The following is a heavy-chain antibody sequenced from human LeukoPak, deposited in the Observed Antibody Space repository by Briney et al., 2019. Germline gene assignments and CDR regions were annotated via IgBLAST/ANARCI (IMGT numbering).Heavy chain of an antibody. D-gene: IGHD3-3*01. CDR2: ISSSSSYI. CDR3: AKTSLSDPSGHYYYMDV. V-gene: IGHV3-21*01. J-gene: IGHJ6*03. CDR1: GFTFSSYS. Sequence: GGSLRLSCAASGFTFSSYSMNWVRQAPGKGLEWVSSISSSSSYIYYADSVKGRFTISRDNSQNTVSLQLNNLRIEDTALYYCAKTSLSDPSGHYYYMDVWGKGTTVTVSS.